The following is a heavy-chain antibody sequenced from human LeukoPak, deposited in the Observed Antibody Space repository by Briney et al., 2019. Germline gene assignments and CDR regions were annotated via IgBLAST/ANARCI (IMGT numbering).Heavy chain of an antibody. V-gene: IGHV1-3*04. CDR2: INTGHGDT. D-gene: IGHD1-26*01. J-gene: IGHJ5*02. CDR3: ARFLPQKWELPGNWFDP. CDR1: GYTFTFYA. Sequence: ASVKVSCKASGYTFTFYAIHWVRQAPGQRPEWMGWINTGHGDTKYSQEFQGRVTITRDTSASTAYMELRSLRSDDTAVYYCARFLPQKWELPGNWFDPWGQGTLVTVSS.